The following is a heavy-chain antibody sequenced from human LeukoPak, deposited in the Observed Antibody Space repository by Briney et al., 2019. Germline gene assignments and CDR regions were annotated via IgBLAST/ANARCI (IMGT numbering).Heavy chain of an antibody. CDR3: ARSVPDYTRFDF. J-gene: IGHJ4*02. D-gene: IGHD4-11*01. CDR1: GFTFSDCA. Sequence: GGSLRLSCVASGFTFSDCAMNWVRQAPGKGLEWVSTFKTNYNQVYYAESVRGRFTISTDNSENTAYLQMNSLRVEDTALYYCARSVPDYTRFDFWGQGALVTVSS. CDR2: FKTNYNQV. V-gene: IGHV3-23*05.